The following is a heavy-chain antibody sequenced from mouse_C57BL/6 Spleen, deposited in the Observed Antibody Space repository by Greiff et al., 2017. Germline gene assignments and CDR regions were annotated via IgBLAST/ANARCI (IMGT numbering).Heavy chain of an antibody. J-gene: IGHJ4*01. CDR1: GYTFTSYW. CDR2: IDPSDSYT. CDR3: ARRYSNHGYAMDY. D-gene: IGHD2-5*01. V-gene: IGHV1-59*01. Sequence: QVQLQQPGAELVRPGTSVKLSCKASGYTFTSYWMHWVKQRPGQGLEWIGVIDPSDSYTNYNQKFKGKATLTVDTSSSTAYMQLSSLTSEDSAVYYCARRYSNHGYAMDYWGQGTSVTVSS.